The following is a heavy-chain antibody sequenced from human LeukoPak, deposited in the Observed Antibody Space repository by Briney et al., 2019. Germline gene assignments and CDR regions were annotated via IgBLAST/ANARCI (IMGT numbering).Heavy chain of an antibody. CDR2: ISGSGGST. CDR3: AKHGYSGWYLDY. Sequence: GGSLRLSCAASGFTVSSNYMSWVRQAPGKGLEWVSAISGSGGSTYYADSVKGRFTISRDNSKNTLYLQMNSLRAEDTAVYYCAKHGYSGWYLDYWGQGTLVTVSS. D-gene: IGHD6-19*01. V-gene: IGHV3-23*01. J-gene: IGHJ4*02. CDR1: GFTVSSNY.